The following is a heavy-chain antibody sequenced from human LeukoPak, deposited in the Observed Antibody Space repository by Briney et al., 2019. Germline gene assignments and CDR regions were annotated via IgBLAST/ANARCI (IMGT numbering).Heavy chain of an antibody. V-gene: IGHV3-23*01. CDR1: GFTFSSYA. D-gene: IGHD3-9*01. CDR3: AKVSAVVDILTGYHETAEYYFDY. Sequence: PGGSLRLSCAASGFTFSSYAMSWVRQAPGKGLEWVSAISGSGGSTYYADSVKGRFTISRDNSKNTLYLQMNSLRAEDTAVYYCAKVSAVVDILTGYHETAEYYFDYWGQGTLVTVSS. CDR2: ISGSGGST. J-gene: IGHJ4*02.